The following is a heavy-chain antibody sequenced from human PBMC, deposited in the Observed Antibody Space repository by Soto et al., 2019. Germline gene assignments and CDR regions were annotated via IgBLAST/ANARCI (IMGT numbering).Heavy chain of an antibody. CDR1: GYSFTSYW. CDR2: IYPGDSDT. J-gene: IGHJ6*02. V-gene: IGHV5-51*01. Sequence: GESLKISCKGSGYSFTSYWSGWVRQMPGKGLEWMAIIYPGDSDTRYSPSFQGQVTISADKSISTAYLQWSSLKASDTAMYYCARSLGSGSYRYYYYYGMDVWGQGTTVTVSS. CDR3: ARSLGSGSYRYYYYYGMDV. D-gene: IGHD3-10*01.